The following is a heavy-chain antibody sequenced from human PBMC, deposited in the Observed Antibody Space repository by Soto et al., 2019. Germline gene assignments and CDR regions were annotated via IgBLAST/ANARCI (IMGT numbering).Heavy chain of an antibody. J-gene: IGHJ3*02. D-gene: IGHD3-10*01. Sequence: GASVKVSCKASGGTFSSYAISWVRQAPGQGLEWMGGIIPIFGTANYAQKLQGRVTMTTDTSTSTAYMELRSLRSDDTAVYYCARGYYPGSVGNAFDIWGQGTMVTVSS. CDR2: IIPIFGTA. CDR3: ARGYYPGSVGNAFDI. V-gene: IGHV1-69*05. CDR1: GGTFSSYA.